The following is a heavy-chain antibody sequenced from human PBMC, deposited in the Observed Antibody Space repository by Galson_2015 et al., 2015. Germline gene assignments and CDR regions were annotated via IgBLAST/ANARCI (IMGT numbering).Heavy chain of an antibody. D-gene: IGHD3-22*01. CDR2: ISSTSNAI. CDR1: GFIFSDYY. J-gene: IGHJ5*02. CDR3: GRDHYYDNPGPDP. Sequence: SLRLSCAGSGFIFSDYYMGWIRQAPGKGLEWVSYISSTSNAIYYADSVKGRFTVSRDNDRSLLYLQMNSLRGEDSAVYYCGRDHYYDNPGPDPWGQGTLVTVSS. V-gene: IGHV3-11*01.